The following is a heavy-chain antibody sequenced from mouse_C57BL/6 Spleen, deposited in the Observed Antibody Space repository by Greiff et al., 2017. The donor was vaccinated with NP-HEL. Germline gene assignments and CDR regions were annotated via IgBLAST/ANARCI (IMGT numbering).Heavy chain of an antibody. Sequence: QVQLQQSGAELASPGASVTLSCKASGYTFTDHIMNWVKKRPGQGLEWIGRIYPVSGGTKYNEKFKSKATLTVDKPSSTAYMQLSSLTSEDSAVYYCARWEAELYWYFEVWGTGTTVTVSS. CDR1: GYTFTDHI. J-gene: IGHJ1*03. CDR2: IYPVSGGT. V-gene: IGHV1-11*01. D-gene: IGHD4-1*01. CDR3: ARWEAELYWYFEV.